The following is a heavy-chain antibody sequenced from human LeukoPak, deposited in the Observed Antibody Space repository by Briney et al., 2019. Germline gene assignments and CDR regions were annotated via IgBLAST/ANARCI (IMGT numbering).Heavy chain of an antibody. CDR1: GFTFSSYG. Sequence: GGSLRLSCAASGFTFSSYGMHWVRQAPGKGLEWVAFIPYDGSDKYYAESVKGRFTISRDKSKNTLYLQMNSLTSDDTSIYYCARVYNSYFFDYWGQGTLVTVSS. CDR3: ARVYNSYFFDY. CDR2: IPYDGSDK. V-gene: IGHV3-30*06. D-gene: IGHD5-24*01. J-gene: IGHJ4*02.